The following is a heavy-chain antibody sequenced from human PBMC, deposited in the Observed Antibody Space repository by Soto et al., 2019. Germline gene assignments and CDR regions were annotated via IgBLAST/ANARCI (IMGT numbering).Heavy chain of an antibody. CDR2: ISAYNGNT. D-gene: IGHD6-19*01. CDR3: ARVGLAIAVAGKNWFDP. CDR1: GYTFTSYG. V-gene: IGHV1-18*01. Sequence: ASVKVSCKASGYTFTSYGISWVRQAPGQGLEWMGWISAYNGNTNYAQKLQGRVTMTTDTSTSTAYMELRSLRSDDTAVYYCARVGLAIAVAGKNWFDPWGQGTLVTVSS. J-gene: IGHJ5*02.